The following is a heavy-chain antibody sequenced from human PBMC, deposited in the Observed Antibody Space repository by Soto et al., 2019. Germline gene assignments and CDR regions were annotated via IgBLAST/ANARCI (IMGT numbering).Heavy chain of an antibody. V-gene: IGHV4-30-4*01. CDR1: GGSISSGEYY. CDR2: ISYSGST. Sequence: SETLSLTCTVSGGSISSGEYYWTWIRQPPGKGLEWTGYISYSGSTHYSPSLKSRVSITVDTSKNQFSLNLASVSAEDTAVYYCARTSLTCFCPSNDHYRMGFWGLGTTVTVSS. J-gene: IGHJ6*02. D-gene: IGHD1-1*01. CDR3: ARTSLTCFCPSNDHYRMGF.